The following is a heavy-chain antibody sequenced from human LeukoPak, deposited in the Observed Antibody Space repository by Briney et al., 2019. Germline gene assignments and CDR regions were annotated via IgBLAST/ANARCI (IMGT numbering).Heavy chain of an antibody. Sequence: ASVKVSCRASGYTFINYGISWVRQAPGQGLEWMGWISAYNGNTNYAQKLQGRVTMTTDTSTSTAYMELRSLRSDDTAVYYCARTYYDILTGQNWFDPWGQGTLVTVSS. J-gene: IGHJ5*02. V-gene: IGHV1-18*01. CDR3: ARTYYDILTGQNWFDP. CDR1: GYTFINYG. D-gene: IGHD3-9*01. CDR2: ISAYNGNT.